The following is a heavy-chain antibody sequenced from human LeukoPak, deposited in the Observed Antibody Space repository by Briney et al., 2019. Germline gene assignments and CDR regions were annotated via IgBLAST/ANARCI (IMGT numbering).Heavy chain of an antibody. V-gene: IGHV3-66*01. D-gene: IGHD3-3*01. CDR3: ANPDAWIGPYGMDV. Sequence: PGGSLRLSCAASGFTVSSSYMSWVRQAPGKGLEWVPVIYSGGSTYYADSVKGRFTISRDNSKNTLYLQMNSLRAEDTAVYYCANPDAWIGPYGMDVWGQGTTVTVSS. CDR1: GFTVSSSY. CDR2: IYSGGST. J-gene: IGHJ6*02.